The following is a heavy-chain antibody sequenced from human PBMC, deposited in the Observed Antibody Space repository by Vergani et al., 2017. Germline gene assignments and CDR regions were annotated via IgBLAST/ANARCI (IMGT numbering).Heavy chain of an antibody. V-gene: IGHV3-53*04. D-gene: IGHD6-6*01. J-gene: IGHJ6*03. CDR3: ARGRGAYSSSSLLYYYYYYMDV. CDR1: GFTVSSNY. Sequence: EVQLVESGGGLVQPGGSLGLSCAASGFTVSSNYMSWVRQAPGKGLEWVSVIYSGGSTYYADSVKGRFTISRHNSKNTLYLQMNSLRAEDTAVYYCARGRGAYSSSSLLYYYYYYMDVWGKGP. CDR2: IYSGGST.